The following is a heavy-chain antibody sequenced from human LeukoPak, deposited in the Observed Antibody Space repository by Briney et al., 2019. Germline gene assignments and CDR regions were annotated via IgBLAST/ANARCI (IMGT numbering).Heavy chain of an antibody. Sequence: GGSLRLSCAASGFTFSNSAMHWVRQAPGKGLEWVALISYDGNNKYYADPVKGRFTISRDNSKNTLYPQMSSLRAEDTADYFCANDAAQQQLSNLFHGMDVWGQGTTVTVSS. CDR1: GFTFSNSA. V-gene: IGHV3-30-3*02. CDR2: ISYDGNNK. J-gene: IGHJ6*02. D-gene: IGHD6-13*01. CDR3: ANDAAQQQLSNLFHGMDV.